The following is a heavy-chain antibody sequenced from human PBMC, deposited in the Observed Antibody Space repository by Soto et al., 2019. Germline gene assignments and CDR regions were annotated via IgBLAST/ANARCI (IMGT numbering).Heavy chain of an antibody. Sequence: EVQLVESGGGLVQPGGSLRLSCVDSGFTFSSYWMSWVRQAPVKGLEWVGNIKQDGSEENYVDSVKGRFTNSRDNAKNSRYLQMNCLRVEDRAVYYCARIAASGRGWDVWGQGTTVVVSS. D-gene: IGHD6-13*01. CDR3: ARIAASGRGWDV. J-gene: IGHJ6*02. V-gene: IGHV3-7*01. CDR1: GFTFSSYW. CDR2: IKQDGSEE.